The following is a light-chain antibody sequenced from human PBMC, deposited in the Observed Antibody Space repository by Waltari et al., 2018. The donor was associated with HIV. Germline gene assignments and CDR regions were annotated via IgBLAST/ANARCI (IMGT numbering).Light chain of an antibody. CDR2: DNG. V-gene: IGLV1-40*01. CDR3: QSYDSSLKVI. Sequence: QSVLTQPPSVSGAPGQRVTISCTGRSSNIGAGYHVHWYQQLPGTAPKLLIYDNGNRPSGVPDRFSGSKSGTSASLAISGLQAEDEADYYCQSYDSSLKVIFGGGTKVTVL. CDR1: SSNIGAGYH. J-gene: IGLJ2*01.